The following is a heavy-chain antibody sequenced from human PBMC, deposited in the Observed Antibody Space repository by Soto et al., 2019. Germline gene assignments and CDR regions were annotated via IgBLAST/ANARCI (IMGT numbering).Heavy chain of an antibody. CDR3: ARDRAAPGGYSYGYFLSYYYGMDV. Sequence: QVQLVQSGAEVKKPGSSVKVSCKASGGTFSSYAISWVRQAPGQGLEWMGGIITIFGTANYAQKFQGRVTITADESTSTAYMELSSLRSEDTAVYYCARDRAAPGGYSYGYFLSYYYGMDVWGQGTTVTVSS. J-gene: IGHJ6*02. CDR2: IITIFGTA. V-gene: IGHV1-69*01. CDR1: GGTFSSYA. D-gene: IGHD5-18*01.